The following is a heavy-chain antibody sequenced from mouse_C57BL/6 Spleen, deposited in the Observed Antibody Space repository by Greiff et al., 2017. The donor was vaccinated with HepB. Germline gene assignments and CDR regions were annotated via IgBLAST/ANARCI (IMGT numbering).Heavy chain of an antibody. V-gene: IGHV14-4*01. CDR2: IDPENGDT. CDR3: TKRRIFDY. Sequence: VQLQQSGAELVRPGDSVKLSCTASGFNIKDDYMHWVKQRPEQGLEWIGWIDPENGDTEYASKFQGKATITADTSSNTAYLQLSSLTSEDTAVYYCTKRRIFDYWGQGTTLTVSS. J-gene: IGHJ2*01. D-gene: IGHD2-12*01. CDR1: GFNIKDDY.